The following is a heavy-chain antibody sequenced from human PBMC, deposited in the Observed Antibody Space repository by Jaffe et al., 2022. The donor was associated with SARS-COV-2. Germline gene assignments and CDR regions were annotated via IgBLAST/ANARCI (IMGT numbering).Heavy chain of an antibody. V-gene: IGHV4-4*02. CDR1: GGSISSTNW. J-gene: IGHJ5*02. Sequence: QVQLQESGPGLVKPSGTLSLTCAVSGGSISSTNWWSWVRQPPGKGLEWIAEIYHSGDTNYNPSLKSRVTISVDKSKNQFSLKLTSVTAADTAVYYCATIGPYCSSTTCFNWFDPWGQGTLVTVSS. D-gene: IGHD2-2*01. CDR3: ATIGPYCSSTTCFNWFDP. CDR2: IYHSGDT.